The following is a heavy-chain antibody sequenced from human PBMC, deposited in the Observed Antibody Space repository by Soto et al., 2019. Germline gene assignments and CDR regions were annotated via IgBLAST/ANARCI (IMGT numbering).Heavy chain of an antibody. J-gene: IGHJ5*01. CDR3: ARDVPHHWVDS. CDR1: RGAFGDYW. CDR2: INRDANDI. Sequence: EVQLVEYGGGLVQPGGSLRLSCEASRGAFGDYWMHWGHQAPGKGMVWVSRINRDANDIIYADSVKGRFTASRDNAKNLVFLQMNSLRVEDTALYYCARDVPHHWVDSWGQGTQVTVSA. V-gene: IGHV3-74*01.